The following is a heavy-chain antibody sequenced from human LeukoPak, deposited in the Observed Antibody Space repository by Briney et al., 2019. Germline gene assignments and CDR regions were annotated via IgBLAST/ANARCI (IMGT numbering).Heavy chain of an antibody. D-gene: IGHD6-19*01. CDR3: AKTSGWPYYFDY. V-gene: IGHV3-23*01. Sequence: GSLRLSCAASGFTFRKYAMSWVRQTPGKGLEWVSAIIGSGDNTYYADSVKGRFTISRDNSKNTLYLQMNSLRAEDTAVYYCAKTSGWPYYFDYWGQGTLVTVSS. CDR1: GFTFRKYA. CDR2: IIGSGDNT. J-gene: IGHJ4*02.